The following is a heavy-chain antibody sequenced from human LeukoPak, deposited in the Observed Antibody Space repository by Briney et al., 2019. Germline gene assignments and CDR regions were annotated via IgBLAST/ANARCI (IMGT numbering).Heavy chain of an antibody. Sequence: SETLSLTCTVSGGSISSYYWSWIRQPPGKGLEWIGYIHYSGSTNYKPSLKSRVTISVDTSKNQFSLKLTSVTAADTAMYYCTRVGPAVYWDLDLWGRGTLVTVSS. CDR2: IHYSGST. CDR3: TRVGPAVYWDLDL. J-gene: IGHJ2*01. V-gene: IGHV4-59*12. CDR1: GGSISSYY.